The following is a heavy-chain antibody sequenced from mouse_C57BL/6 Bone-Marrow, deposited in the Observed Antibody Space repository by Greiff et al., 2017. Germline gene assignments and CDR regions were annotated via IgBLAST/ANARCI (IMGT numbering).Heavy chain of an antibody. CDR1: GYSFTDYN. J-gene: IGHJ3*01. D-gene: IGHD1-1*01. CDR2: INPNYGTT. V-gene: IGHV1-39*01. Sequence: EVKLVESGPELVKPGASVKISCKASGYSFTDYNMNWVKQSNGKSLEWIGVINPNYGTTSYNQKFKGKATLTVDQSSSTAYMQLNSLTSEDSAVYYCARSGTTVVAPYAYWGQGTLVTVSA. CDR3: ARSGTTVVAPYAY.